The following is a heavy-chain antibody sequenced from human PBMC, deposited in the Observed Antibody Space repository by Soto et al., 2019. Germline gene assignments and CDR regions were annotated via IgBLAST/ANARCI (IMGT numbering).Heavy chain of an antibody. D-gene: IGHD4-17*01. Sequence: QLQLQESGPGLVKPSETLSLTCTVSGGSISSSSYYWGWIRQPPGKGLEWIGSIYYSGSTYYNPSLKSRVPISVDTSKNQFSLTLSSVTAADPAVYYCACYGDYPYYFDYWGQGTLVTLSS. J-gene: IGHJ4*02. CDR1: GGSISSSSYY. CDR3: ACYGDYPYYFDY. V-gene: IGHV4-39*01. CDR2: IYYSGST.